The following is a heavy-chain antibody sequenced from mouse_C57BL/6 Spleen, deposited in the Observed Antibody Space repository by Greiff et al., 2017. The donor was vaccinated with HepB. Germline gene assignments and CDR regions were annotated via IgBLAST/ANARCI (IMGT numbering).Heavy chain of an antibody. V-gene: IGHV1-55*01. Sequence: QVQLQQSGAELVKPGASVKMSCKASGYTFTSYWITWVKQRPGQGLEWIGDIYPGSGSTNYNEKFKSKATLTVETSSSTAYMQLSSLTTEDSAVYYCARRIYGGYYGYFDVWGTGTTVTVSS. D-gene: IGHD2-3*01. CDR3: ARRIYGGYYGYFDV. CDR1: GYTFTSYW. J-gene: IGHJ1*03. CDR2: IYPGSGST.